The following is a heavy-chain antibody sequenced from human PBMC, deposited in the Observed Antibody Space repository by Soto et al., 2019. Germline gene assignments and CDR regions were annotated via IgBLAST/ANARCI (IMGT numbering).Heavy chain of an antibody. CDR3: TVGSWSGEVFDI. CDR2: IIPMLGTR. CDR1: GGTFSTYS. J-gene: IGHJ3*02. V-gene: IGHV1-69*08. Sequence: QVQLVQSGAEVKKPGSSVKVSCKDSGGTFSTYSLFWVRQAPGQGLEWMGRIIPMLGTRNYAQRFQDRVTITADKTTATAHMELSSLRCKDTALYYCTVGSWSGEVFDIWCQGTMVTVSS. D-gene: IGHD2-21*01.